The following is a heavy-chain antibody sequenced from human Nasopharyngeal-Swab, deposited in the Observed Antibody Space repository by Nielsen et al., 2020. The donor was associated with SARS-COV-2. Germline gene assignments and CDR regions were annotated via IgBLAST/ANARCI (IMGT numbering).Heavy chain of an antibody. D-gene: IGHD2/OR15-2a*01. Sequence: VRQAPGQRLERVGWINTGNGNTNYSQRFQARVTITRDTSANTAYMELSSLRSEDTAVYYCARRLLSASYYYYYALDVWGQGTTVTVSS. V-gene: IGHV1-3*04. CDR2: INTGNGNT. CDR3: ARRLLSASYYYYYALDV. J-gene: IGHJ6*02.